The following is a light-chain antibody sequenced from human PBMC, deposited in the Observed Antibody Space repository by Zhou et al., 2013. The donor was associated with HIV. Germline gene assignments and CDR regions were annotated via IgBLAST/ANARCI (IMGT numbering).Light chain of an antibody. J-gene: IGKJ1*01. CDR1: QSVGSNY. Sequence: IVMTQSPATLSVSPGERATLSCRASQSVGSNYLAWYQQRPGQAPRLLIFGASSRATGIPDRFSGSGSGTDFTLTISRLEPEDFAVYHCQQYGSSPRTFGQGTKVEI. CDR2: GAS. V-gene: IGKV3-20*01. CDR3: QQYGSSPRT.